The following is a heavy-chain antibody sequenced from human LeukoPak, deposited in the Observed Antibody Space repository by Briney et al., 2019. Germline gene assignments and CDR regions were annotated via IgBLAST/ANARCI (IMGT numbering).Heavy chain of an antibody. CDR3: ATRDWYSSSRGRGAFDI. Sequence: SETLSLTCSVSGGSISNYYWSWIRQPPGKGLEWFGYISYSGTTNYNPSLKSRVAMSMDTSKNQFSLELNSVTAADTAVYYCATRDWYSSSRGRGAFDIWGQGTMVTVSS. J-gene: IGHJ3*02. D-gene: IGHD6-13*01. CDR2: ISYSGTT. V-gene: IGHV4-59*08. CDR1: GGSISNYY.